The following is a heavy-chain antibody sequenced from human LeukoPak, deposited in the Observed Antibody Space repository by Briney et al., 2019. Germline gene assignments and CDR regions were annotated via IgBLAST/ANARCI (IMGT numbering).Heavy chain of an antibody. J-gene: IGHJ6*03. CDR3: AREALIEGFYYYMDV. D-gene: IGHD3-22*01. Sequence: PSETLSLTCTVSGGSISSYYWSWIRQPPGKGLEWIGYIYYSGSTNYNPSLKSRVTISLDASKNQFSLKLRSVTAADTAVYYCAREALIEGFYYYMDVWGKGTTVTVSS. CDR1: GGSISSYY. CDR2: IYYSGST. V-gene: IGHV4-59*12.